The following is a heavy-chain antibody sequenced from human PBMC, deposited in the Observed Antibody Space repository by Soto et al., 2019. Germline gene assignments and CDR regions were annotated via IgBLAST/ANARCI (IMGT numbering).Heavy chain of an antibody. D-gene: IGHD3-10*01. CDR1: GFTFSSYA. CDR3: ARDCSVRGVIITFDY. Sequence: GGSLRLSCAASGFTFSSYAMHWVRQAPGKGLEWVAVISYDGSNKYYADSVKGRFTISRDNSKNTLYLQMNSLRAEDTAVYYCARDCSVRGVIITFDYWGQGTLVTVSS. V-gene: IGHV3-30-3*01. J-gene: IGHJ4*02. CDR2: ISYDGSNK.